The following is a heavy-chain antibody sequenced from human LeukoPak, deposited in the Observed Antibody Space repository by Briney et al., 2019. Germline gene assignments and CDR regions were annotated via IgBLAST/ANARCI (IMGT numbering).Heavy chain of an antibody. CDR1: GFTFSSYE. Sequence: TGGSLRLSCAASGFTFSSYEMNWVRQAPGKGLEWVSYISSSGSTIYYADSVKGRFTISRDNAKNSLYLQMNSLRAEDTAVYYCAREILDFWSGYYFDYWGQGTLVTVSS. CDR3: AREILDFWSGYYFDY. V-gene: IGHV3-48*03. D-gene: IGHD3-3*01. CDR2: ISSSGSTI. J-gene: IGHJ4*02.